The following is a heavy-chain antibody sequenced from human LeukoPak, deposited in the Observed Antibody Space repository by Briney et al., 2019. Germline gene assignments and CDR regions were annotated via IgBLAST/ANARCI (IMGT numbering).Heavy chain of an antibody. V-gene: IGHV4-59*01. CDR2: IYYSGST. CDR1: GGSISSYY. D-gene: IGHD1-26*01. CDR3: ARGVVGGTIDY. J-gene: IGHJ4*02. Sequence: SETLSLTCTVSGGSISSYYWSWIRQPPGKGLEWIGYIYYSGSTNYNPSLKSRVTISVDTSKNQFSLKLSSVTAADTAVYYCARGVVGGTIDYWGQGTLVTVSS.